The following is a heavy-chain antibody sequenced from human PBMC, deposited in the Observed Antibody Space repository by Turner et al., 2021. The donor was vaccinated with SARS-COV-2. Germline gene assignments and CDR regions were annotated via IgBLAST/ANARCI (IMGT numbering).Heavy chain of an antibody. J-gene: IGHJ4*02. D-gene: IGHD7-27*01. Sequence: EVQLVESVGGLVQPGGSLRLSCAASGFTFSSYWMSWVRQAPGKGLEWVANIDQDRSEKYYVGSVKGRFTISRDNAKNALYLQVNSLRAEDTAVYYCARSELGLFFDYWGQGTLVTVSS. CDR1: GFTFSSYW. V-gene: IGHV3-7*01. CDR2: IDQDRSEK. CDR3: ARSELGLFFDY.